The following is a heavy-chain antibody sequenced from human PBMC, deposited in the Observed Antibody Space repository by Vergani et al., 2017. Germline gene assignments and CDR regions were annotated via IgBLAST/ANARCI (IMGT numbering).Heavy chain of an antibody. CDR2: IWYDGSKE. J-gene: IGHJ5*02. CDR1: GFTLSSHA. CDR3: GKTQGTVVGTWWFDP. Sequence: QVQLEESGGGVVQPGRSLRLSCAGSGFTLSSHAMHWVRQAPGKGLEWVAFIWYDGSKEYYADCVKGRFTISRDNSKNTLYLEMNRLNVDDTAIYYCGKTQGTVVGTWWFDPWGQGTPVTVSS. V-gene: IGHV3-30*02. D-gene: IGHD1-7*01.